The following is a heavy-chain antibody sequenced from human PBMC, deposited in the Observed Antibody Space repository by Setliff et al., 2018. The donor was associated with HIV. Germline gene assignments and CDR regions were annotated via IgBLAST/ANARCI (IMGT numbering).Heavy chain of an antibody. CDR3: ARDRLTYYFDY. CDR1: GGSINTYY. Sequence: SETLSLTCAVSGGSINTYYWSWIRQPAGKGLEWIGRFYTSGSTNYNPSLKSRVTMSVDTSKNQFSLKLSSVTAADTAVYYCARDRLTYYFDYWGQGILVTVSS. V-gene: IGHV4-4*07. D-gene: IGHD3-22*01. CDR2: FYTSGST. J-gene: IGHJ4*02.